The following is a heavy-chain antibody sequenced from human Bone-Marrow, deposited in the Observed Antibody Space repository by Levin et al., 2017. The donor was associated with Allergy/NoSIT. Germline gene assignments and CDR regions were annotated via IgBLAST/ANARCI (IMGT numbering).Heavy chain of an antibody. CDR1: GYSFTTYW. Sequence: GESLKISCKASGYSFTTYWIAWVRQVPGKGLEWMGRIDPSDSYTTYSPSFQGHVTISVDKSISTAYLQWSSLRASDTAIYYCARIHYGESWFDPWGQGTLVTVSS. CDR3: ARIHYGESWFDP. V-gene: IGHV5-10-1*01. J-gene: IGHJ5*02. CDR2: IDPSDSYT. D-gene: IGHD4-17*01.